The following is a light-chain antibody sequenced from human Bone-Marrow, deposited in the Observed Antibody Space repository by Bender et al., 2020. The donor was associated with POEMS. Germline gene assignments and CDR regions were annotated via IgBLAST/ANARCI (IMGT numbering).Light chain of an antibody. V-gene: IGLV1-44*01. Sequence: QSVLTQPPSVSGAPGQRVTISCTGGSSNIGAHAVNWYQHLPGTAPKLLIYSSHRRPSEVPDRFSGSRSGTSASLAISGVQSEDEADYYCAVWDDSLNGWVFGGGTKLTVL. CDR1: SSNIGAHA. J-gene: IGLJ3*02. CDR3: AVWDDSLNGWV. CDR2: SSH.